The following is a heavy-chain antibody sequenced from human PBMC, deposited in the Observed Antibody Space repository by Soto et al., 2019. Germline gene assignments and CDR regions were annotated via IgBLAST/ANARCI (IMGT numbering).Heavy chain of an antibody. CDR1: VFTFSDSA. Sequence: EVQLVESGGGVVQPGGSLKLSCAASVFTFSDSAMHWVRQASGKGLEWVGRIRSKANSYATVYAASVKGRFTISRDQSKSTAYMKMNSPTTDATAVYFCRRLWSEREPNFHHLGPGTLFTVFS. J-gene: IGHJ4*02. CDR3: RRLWSEREPNFHH. V-gene: IGHV3-73*02. CDR2: IRSKANSYAT. D-gene: IGHD2-21*01.